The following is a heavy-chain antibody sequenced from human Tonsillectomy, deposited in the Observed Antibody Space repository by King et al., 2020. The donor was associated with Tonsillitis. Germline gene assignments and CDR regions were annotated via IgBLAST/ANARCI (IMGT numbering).Heavy chain of an antibody. Sequence: VTLKESGPALVKPTQTLTLTCSFSGFSLTTSGMCVSWIRQPPGKALEWLARIDWDNDKYYRTSLKTRLTISRDTSKNQVVLTMTNMDPVDTATYYCARTYYYGSGIDYYCDMDVWGQGTTVTVSS. CDR3: ARTYYYGSGIDYYCDMDV. CDR1: GFSLTTSGMC. D-gene: IGHD3-10*01. CDR2: IDWDNDK. V-gene: IGHV2-70*11. J-gene: IGHJ6*02.